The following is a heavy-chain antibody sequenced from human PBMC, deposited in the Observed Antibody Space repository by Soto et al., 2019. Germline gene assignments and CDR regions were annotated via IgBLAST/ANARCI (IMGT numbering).Heavy chain of an antibody. J-gene: IGHJ4*02. CDR2: IYSSGST. Sequence: PSETRSLTCTVSGGSISNYYWNWIRHSPGKGLEWIGYIYSSGSTHYNPSLQNRVTISIDTSKNQVSLKVNSVTAADTAVYYCARDHPHSYGVYYFDYWGQGTPVTVS. CDR3: ARDHPHSYGVYYFDY. CDR1: GGSISNYY. D-gene: IGHD5-18*01. V-gene: IGHV4-59*01.